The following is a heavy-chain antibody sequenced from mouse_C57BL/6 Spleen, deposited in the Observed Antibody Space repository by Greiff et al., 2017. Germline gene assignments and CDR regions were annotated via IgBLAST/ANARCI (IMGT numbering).Heavy chain of an antibody. CDR3: ARSDDYDSIYFAMDY. CDR1: GYTFTSYW. Sequence: VQLQQPGAELVKPGASVKLSCKASGYTFTSYWMHWVKPRPGRGIEWNGRIDPNSGGTKYNEKFKSKATRTVDKPSSTAYMQLSSLDSEDSAVYYCARSDDYDSIYFAMDYWGQGTSVTVSS. D-gene: IGHD2-4*01. CDR2: IDPNSGGT. J-gene: IGHJ4*01. V-gene: IGHV1-72*01.